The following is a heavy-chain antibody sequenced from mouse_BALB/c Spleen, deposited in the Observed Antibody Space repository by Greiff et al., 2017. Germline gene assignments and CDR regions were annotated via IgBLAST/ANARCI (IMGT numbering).Heavy chain of an antibody. CDR3: ARGRRTGYYAMDY. CDR1: GFSLTSYG. J-gene: IGHJ4*01. D-gene: IGHD4-1*01. V-gene: IGHV2-9*02. CDR2: IWAGGST. Sequence: VKLMESGPGLVAPSQSLSITCTVSGFSLTSYGVHWVRQPPGKGLEWLGVIWAGGSTNYNSALMSRLSISKDNSKSQVFLKMNSLQTDDTAMYYCARGRRTGYYAMDYWGQGTSVTVSS.